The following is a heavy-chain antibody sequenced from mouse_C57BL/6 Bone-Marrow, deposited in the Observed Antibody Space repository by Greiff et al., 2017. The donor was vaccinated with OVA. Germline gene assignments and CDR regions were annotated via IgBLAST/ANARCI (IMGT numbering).Heavy chain of an antibody. J-gene: IGHJ2*02. Sequence: VQLQQPGAELVRPGTSVKLSCKASGYTFTNYWMHWVKQRPGQGLEWIGVIAPSDSYINYNQKLKGRATLTVDTSSSTAYMHLSRLTSEDSAVYYCAHYGSRLYLHYWGQGTSLTVSS. CDR2: IAPSDSYI. D-gene: IGHD1-1*01. CDR1: GYTFTNYW. CDR3: AHYGSRLYLHY. V-gene: IGHV1-59*01.